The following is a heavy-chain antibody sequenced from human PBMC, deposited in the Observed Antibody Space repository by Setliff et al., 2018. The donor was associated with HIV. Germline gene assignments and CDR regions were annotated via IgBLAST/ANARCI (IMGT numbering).Heavy chain of an antibody. J-gene: IGHJ6*03. CDR3: ARESGSAYYYYYMDV. CDR1: GDSITTYY. V-gene: IGHV4-4*07. D-gene: IGHD1-26*01. Sequence: SETLSLTCNVSGDSITTYYWSWIRQPAGKRLDWIGRINNNGSTNYNPSLKSRVIMSLDTSKNQFSLRLSSMSAADTAVFYCARESGSAYYYYYMDVWGKGTTVTVSS. CDR2: INNNGST.